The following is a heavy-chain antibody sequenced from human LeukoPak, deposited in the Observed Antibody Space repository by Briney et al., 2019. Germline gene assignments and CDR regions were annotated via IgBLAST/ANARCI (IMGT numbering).Heavy chain of an antibody. CDR3: ATERSRRAFDI. Sequence: ASVKVSCKASGYTFTSYDINWVRQATGQGLEWMGWMNPNSGNTGYAQKFQGRVTMTEDTSTDTAYMELSSLRSEDTAVYYCATERSRRAFDIWGQGTMVTVSS. V-gene: IGHV1-8*01. CDR1: GYTFTSYD. CDR2: MNPNSGNT. J-gene: IGHJ3*02. D-gene: IGHD4-17*01.